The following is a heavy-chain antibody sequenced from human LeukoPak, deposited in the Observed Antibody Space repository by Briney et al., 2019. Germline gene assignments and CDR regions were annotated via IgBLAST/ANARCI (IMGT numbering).Heavy chain of an antibody. CDR1: GFTFSSYG. J-gene: IGHJ5*02. D-gene: IGHD4-23*01. V-gene: IGHV3-21*04. CDR2: TSPTSSYM. Sequence: PGRSLRLSCAASGFTFSSYGMHWVRQAPGKGLEWVSWTSPTSSYMYYADSVKGRFTISRDNAKNSLYLQMNSLRAEDTALYYCVRDADGGNSWFDTWGQGTLVTVSS. CDR3: VRDADGGNSWFDT.